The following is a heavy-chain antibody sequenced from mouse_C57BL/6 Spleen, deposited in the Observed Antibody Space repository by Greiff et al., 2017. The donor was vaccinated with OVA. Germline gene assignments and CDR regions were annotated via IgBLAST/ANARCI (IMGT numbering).Heavy chain of an antibody. Sequence: VKLMESGPGLVAPSQSLSITCTVSGFSLTSYAISWVRQPPGKGLEWLGVIWTGGGTNYNSALKSRLSISKDNSKSQVFLKMNSLQTDDTARYYCARKTYYSNYVGYFDVWGTGTTVTVSS. J-gene: IGHJ1*03. CDR3: ARKTYYSNYVGYFDV. D-gene: IGHD2-5*01. CDR2: IWTGGGT. V-gene: IGHV2-9-1*01. CDR1: GFSLTSYA.